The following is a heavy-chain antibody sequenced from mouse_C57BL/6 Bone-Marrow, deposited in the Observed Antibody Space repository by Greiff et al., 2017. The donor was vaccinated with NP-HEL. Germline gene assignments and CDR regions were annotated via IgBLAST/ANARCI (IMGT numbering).Heavy chain of an antibody. CDR2: INPGSGGT. V-gene: IGHV1-54*01. J-gene: IGHJ4*01. CDR1: GYAFTNYL. Sequence: QVHVKQSGAELVRPGTSVKVSCKASGYAFTNYLIEWVKQRPGQGLEWIGVINPGSGGTNYNEKFKGKATLTADKSSSTAYMQLSSLTSEDSAVYFCASKTSYYSNYVSYYAYWGQGTSVTVSS. D-gene: IGHD2-5*01. CDR3: ASKTSYYSNYVSYYAY.